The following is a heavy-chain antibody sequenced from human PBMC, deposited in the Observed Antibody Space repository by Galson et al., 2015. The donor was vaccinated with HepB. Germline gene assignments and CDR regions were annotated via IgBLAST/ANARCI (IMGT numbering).Heavy chain of an antibody. CDR1: RFSFSDCA. CDR2: ISYDGSNK. D-gene: IGHD6-19*01. CDR3: GRGGLRAVAGTKGDY. Sequence: SLRLSCAASRFSFSDCAMYWVRQAPGKGLEWVAVISYDGSNKYYGDLVKGRFTISRDNSKNTLYLQMNSLRNEDTAVYYCGRGGLRAVAGTKGDYWGQGTLVTVSS. V-gene: IGHV3-30*04. J-gene: IGHJ4*02.